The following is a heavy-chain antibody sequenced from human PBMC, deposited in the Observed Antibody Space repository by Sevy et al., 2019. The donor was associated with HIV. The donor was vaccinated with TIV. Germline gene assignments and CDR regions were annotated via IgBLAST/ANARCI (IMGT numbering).Heavy chain of an antibody. D-gene: IGHD2-2*01. CDR2: IYYSGST. J-gene: IGHJ6*02. Sequence: SETLSLTCTVSGGSVSSASYYWSWIRQPPGKGLEWIGYIYYSGSTNYNPSLKSRVTISVDTSKNQFSLKLSSVTAADTAVYYCARDPIVVESYYYGIDVWGQGTTVTVSS. CDR3: ARDPIVVESYYYGIDV. CDR1: GGSVSSASYY. V-gene: IGHV4-61*01.